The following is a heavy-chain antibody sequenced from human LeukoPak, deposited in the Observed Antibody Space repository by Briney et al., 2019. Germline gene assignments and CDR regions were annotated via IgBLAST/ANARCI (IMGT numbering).Heavy chain of an antibody. CDR2: ISYDETNK. D-gene: IGHD2-2*01. CDR3: ARDYCSRTSCLGMDV. Sequence: TGGSLRLSCAASGFTFGSYAMHWVRQAPGKGLEWVAAISYDETNKFYADSVKGRFTISRDNSKNTLFLQMDSLRAEDTAVYYCARDYCSRTSCLGMDVWGQGTTVTVSS. J-gene: IGHJ6*02. V-gene: IGHV3-30-3*01. CDR1: GFTFGSYA.